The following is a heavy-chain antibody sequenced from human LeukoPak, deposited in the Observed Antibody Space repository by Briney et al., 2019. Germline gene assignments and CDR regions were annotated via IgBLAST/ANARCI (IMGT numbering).Heavy chain of an antibody. D-gene: IGHD3-10*01. V-gene: IGHV4-59*08. J-gene: IGHJ4*02. CDR2: IYYSGST. CDR3: ARHRRGYGSGSYLAN. CDR1: GGSISSYY. Sequence: SETLSLTCTVSGGSISSYYWSWIRQPPGKGREWIGYIYYSGSTNYNPSLKSRVTISVDTSKNQFSLKLSSVTAADTAVYYCARHRRGYGSGSYLANWGQGTLVTVSS.